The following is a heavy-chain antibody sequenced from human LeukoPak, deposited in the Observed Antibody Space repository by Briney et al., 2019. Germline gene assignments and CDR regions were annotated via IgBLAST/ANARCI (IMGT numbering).Heavy chain of an antibody. D-gene: IGHD1/OR15-1a*01. Sequence: PSETLSLTCAVYGGSFSGYYWSWIRQPPGKGLEWIGEINHSGSTNYNPSLKSRVTISVDTSKNQFSLKLSSVTAADTAVYYCARHRWNNEYYFDYWGQGTLVTVSS. V-gene: IGHV4-34*01. CDR2: INHSGST. CDR3: ARHRWNNEYYFDY. CDR1: GGSFSGYY. J-gene: IGHJ4*02.